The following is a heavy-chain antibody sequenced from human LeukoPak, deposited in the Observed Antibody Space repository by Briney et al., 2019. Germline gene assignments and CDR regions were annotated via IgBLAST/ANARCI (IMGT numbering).Heavy chain of an antibody. CDR1: GGSFSGYY. V-gene: IGHV4-34*01. CDR2: INHSGST. J-gene: IGHJ5*02. Sequence: PSVTLSLTCAVYGGSFSGYYWSWIRQPPGKGLEWIGEINHSGSTNYNPSLKSRVTISVDTSKNQFSLKLSSVTAADTAVYYCARRTGYYDFWSGSANWFDPWGQGTLVTVSS. CDR3: ARRTGYYDFWSGSANWFDP. D-gene: IGHD3-3*01.